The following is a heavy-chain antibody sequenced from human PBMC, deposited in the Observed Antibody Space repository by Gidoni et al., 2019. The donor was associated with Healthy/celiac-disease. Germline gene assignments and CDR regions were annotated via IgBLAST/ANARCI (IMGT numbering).Heavy chain of an antibody. Sequence: QVQLVQSGAEVKKPGSPVKVSCKASGGTFSSYAISWVRQAPGQGLEWMGGIIPIFGTANYAQKFQGRVTITADESTSTAYMELSSLRSEDTAVYYCARGSEGYSSGWYVVWDYWGQGTLVTVSS. J-gene: IGHJ4*02. CDR3: ARGSEGYSSGWYVVWDY. D-gene: IGHD6-19*01. CDR2: IIPIFGTA. CDR1: GGTFSSYA. V-gene: IGHV1-69*01.